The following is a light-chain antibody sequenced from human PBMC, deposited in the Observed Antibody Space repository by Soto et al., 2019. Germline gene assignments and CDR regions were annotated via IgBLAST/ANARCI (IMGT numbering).Light chain of an antibody. CDR1: QSVSSSY. CDR3: QQRSNWPPIT. J-gene: IGKJ5*01. Sequence: EIVLTQSPGTLSLSPGESATLSCRASQSVSSSYLAWYQQKPGQAPRLLIYGASNRATGIPERFSGSGSGTDFTLTISSQEPEDFAVYYCQQRSNWPPITVGQGTRREIK. V-gene: IGKV3D-20*02. CDR2: GAS.